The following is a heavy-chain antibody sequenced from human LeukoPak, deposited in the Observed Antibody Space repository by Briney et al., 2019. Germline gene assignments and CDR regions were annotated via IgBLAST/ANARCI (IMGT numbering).Heavy chain of an antibody. CDR2: IIPILGIA. V-gene: IGHV1-69*04. J-gene: IGHJ6*02. CDR3: ARGRPPLIAAAGSYYYYYYGMDV. D-gene: IGHD6-13*01. CDR1: GGTFSSYA. Sequence: SVKVSCKASGGTFSSYAISWVRQAPGQGLEWMGRIIPILGIANYAQKFQGRVTITADKSTSTAYMELSSLRSEDTAVYYCARGRPPLIAAAGSYYYYYYGMDVWGQGTTVTVSS.